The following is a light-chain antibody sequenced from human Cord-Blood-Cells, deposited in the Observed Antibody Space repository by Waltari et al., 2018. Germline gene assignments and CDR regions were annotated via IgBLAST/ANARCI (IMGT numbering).Light chain of an antibody. J-gene: IGLJ3*02. CDR3: SSSTSSSTWV. CDR1: SSDVGGYNY. CDR2: DVS. V-gene: IGLV2-14*01. Sequence: QSALTQPASVSGSPGQSITISCTGTSSDVGGYNYVSWYQQQPGKAPKLMMYDVSKRPSGVSNRFSGSKSGNTASLTISGLQAEDEADYYCSSSTSSSTWVFGGGTKLTVL.